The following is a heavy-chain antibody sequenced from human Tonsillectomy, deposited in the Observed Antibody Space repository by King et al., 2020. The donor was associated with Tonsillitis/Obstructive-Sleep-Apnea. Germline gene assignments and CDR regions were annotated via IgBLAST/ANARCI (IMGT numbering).Heavy chain of an antibody. V-gene: IGHV3-9*01. J-gene: IGHJ6*03. Sequence: VQLVQSGGGLVQLGRSLRLSCAASGFTFDDFAMHWVRQAPGKGLEWVSGISWNSGNIGYVDSVKGRFTISRDNAKNSLYLQMNSLRAEDTALYYCAKDFRYCGGGSCYSAHYYYMDVWGKGTTVTVSS. CDR3: AKDFRYCGGGSCYSAHYYYMDV. CDR1: GFTFDDFA. CDR2: ISWNSGNI. D-gene: IGHD2-15*01.